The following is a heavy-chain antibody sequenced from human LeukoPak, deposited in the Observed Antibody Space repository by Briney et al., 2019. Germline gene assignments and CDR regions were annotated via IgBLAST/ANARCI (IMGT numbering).Heavy chain of an antibody. J-gene: IGHJ4*02. V-gene: IGHV3-9*01. CDR1: GFTFDDYA. Sequence: GRSLRLSCAASGFTFDDYAMHWVRQAPGKGLEWVSGISWNSGSIGYADSVKGRFTISRDNSKNTLYLQMNSLRAEDTAVYYCAKDRRRAQGPTDYWGQGTLVTVSS. CDR2: ISWNSGSI. CDR3: AKDRRRAQGPTDY.